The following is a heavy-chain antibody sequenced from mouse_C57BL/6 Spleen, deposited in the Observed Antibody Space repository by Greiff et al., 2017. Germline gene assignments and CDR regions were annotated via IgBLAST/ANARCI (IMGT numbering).Heavy chain of an antibody. D-gene: IGHD4-1*01. CDR2: IHPNSGST. V-gene: IGHV1-64*01. Sequence: QVQLQQPGAELVKPGASVTLSCKASGYTFTSYWMHWVKQTPVQGLEWIGMIHPNSGSTNYNEKFKSKATLTVDKSSSTAYMQLSSLTSEDSAVYYCARYRTGWYFDYWGQGTTLTVSS. J-gene: IGHJ2*01. CDR1: GYTFTSYW. CDR3: ARYRTGWYFDY.